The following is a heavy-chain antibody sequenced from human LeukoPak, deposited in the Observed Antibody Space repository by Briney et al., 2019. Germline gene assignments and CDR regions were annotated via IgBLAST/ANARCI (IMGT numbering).Heavy chain of an antibody. V-gene: IGHV1-8*01. J-gene: IGHJ5*02. CDR3: ARDPYDFWSGYPPYNWFDP. D-gene: IGHD3-3*01. CDR2: MNPNSGNT. Sequence: ASVKVSCKASGYTFTSYDINWVRQATGQGLEWMGWMNPNSGNTGYAQKFQGRVTMTTDTSTSTAYMELRSLRSDDTAVYYCARDPYDFWSGYPPYNWFDPWGQGTLVTVSS. CDR1: GYTFTSYD.